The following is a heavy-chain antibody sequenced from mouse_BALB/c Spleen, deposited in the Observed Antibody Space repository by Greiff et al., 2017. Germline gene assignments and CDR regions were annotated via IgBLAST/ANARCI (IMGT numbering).Heavy chain of an antibody. Sequence: VQLQQPGAELVKPGASVKLSCKASGYTFTSYWMHWVKQRPGQGLEWIGEINPSNGRTNYNEKFKSKATLTVDKSSSTAYMQLSSLTSEDSAVDYCLGNYGNYGAMDYWGQGTSGTVSS. CDR1: GYTFTSYW. CDR3: LGNYGNYGAMDY. D-gene: IGHD2-1*01. CDR2: INPSNGRT. J-gene: IGHJ4*01. V-gene: IGHV1S81*02.